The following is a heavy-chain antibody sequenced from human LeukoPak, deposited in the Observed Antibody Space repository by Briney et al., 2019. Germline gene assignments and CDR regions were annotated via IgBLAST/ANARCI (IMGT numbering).Heavy chain of an antibody. Sequence: SETLSLTCTVSGGSIGWDYWSWIRQSAGEGLEWIGRIYKSGSTNYNPSFRSRVTMSVDTSKNQFSLNVTSVTAADPAVYYCAREEYFQDSNGYSYYFHSWGQGSLVTVSS. D-gene: IGHD3-22*01. V-gene: IGHV4-4*07. CDR2: IYKSGST. CDR1: GGSIGWDY. CDR3: AREEYFQDSNGYSYYFHS. J-gene: IGHJ4*02.